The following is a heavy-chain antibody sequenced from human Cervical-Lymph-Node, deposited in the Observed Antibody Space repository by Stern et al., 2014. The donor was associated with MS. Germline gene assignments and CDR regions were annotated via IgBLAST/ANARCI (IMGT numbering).Heavy chain of an antibody. D-gene: IGHD6-13*01. J-gene: IGHJ6*02. CDR2: IYPGNSDT. Sequence: VQLVESGAEVKKPGESLRISCKGSGYSFTNYWIAWVRQMPGKGLEWMGIIYPGNSDTKYSPSFQGQVTIPADKSISTAYLQWSSLKASDTAMFYCARQGAAADGTHYGMDVWGQGTTVTVSS. V-gene: IGHV5-51*01. CDR3: ARQGAAADGTHYGMDV. CDR1: GYSFTNYW.